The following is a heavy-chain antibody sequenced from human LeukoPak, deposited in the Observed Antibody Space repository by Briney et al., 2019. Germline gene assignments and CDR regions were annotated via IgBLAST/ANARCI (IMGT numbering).Heavy chain of an antibody. CDR3: ARPTDNGSGSYYFDY. CDR2: ISYDGSNK. V-gene: IGHV3-30*03. Sequence: PGRSLRLSCAASGFTFSSYGMHWVRQAPGKGLEWVAVISYDGSNKYYADSVKGRFTISRDNSKNTLSLQMNSLRAEDTAVYYCARPTDNGSGSYYFDYWGQGTLVTVSS. J-gene: IGHJ4*02. D-gene: IGHD3-10*01. CDR1: GFTFSSYG.